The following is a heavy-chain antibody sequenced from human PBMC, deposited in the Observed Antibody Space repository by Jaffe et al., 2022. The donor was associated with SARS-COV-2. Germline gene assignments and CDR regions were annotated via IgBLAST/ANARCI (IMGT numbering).Heavy chain of an antibody. CDR2: IYYSGST. D-gene: IGHD4-17*01. CDR1: GGSVSSGSYY. V-gene: IGHV4-61*01. J-gene: IGHJ6*03. CDR3: ARFPYGYYYYYMDV. Sequence: QVQLQESGPGLVKPSETLSLTCTVSGGSVSSGSYYWSWIRQPPGKGLEWIGYIYYSGSTNYNPSLKSRVTISVDTSKNQFSLKLSSVTAADTAVYYCARFPYGYYYYYMDVWGKGTTVTVSS.